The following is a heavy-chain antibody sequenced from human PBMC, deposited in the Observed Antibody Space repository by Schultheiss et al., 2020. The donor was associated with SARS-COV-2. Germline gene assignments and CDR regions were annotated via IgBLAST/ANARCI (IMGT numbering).Heavy chain of an antibody. CDR2: IYTSGST. D-gene: IGHD3-22*01. Sequence: SETLSLTCTVSGGSISSYYWSWIRQPAGKGLEWIGRIYTSGSTYYNPSLKSRVTISVDTSKNQFSLKLSSVTAADTAVYYCARHKRSNYYDSSGYYSGYWGQGTLVTVSS. J-gene: IGHJ4*02. CDR1: GGSISSYY. CDR3: ARHKRSNYYDSSGYYSGY. V-gene: IGHV4-4*07.